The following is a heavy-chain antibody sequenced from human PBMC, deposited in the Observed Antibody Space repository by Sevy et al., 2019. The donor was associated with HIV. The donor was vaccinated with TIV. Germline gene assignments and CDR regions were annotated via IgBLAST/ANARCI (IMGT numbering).Heavy chain of an antibody. V-gene: IGHV3-30*18. J-gene: IGHJ6*02. Sequence: GGSLRLSCVVSGISFTTSGMHWVRQAPGKGLEWVAVISYHGRDKFYAESVKGQSTISRDNSKNMLYLQMNSLRAEDTAVYYCAKDFTGYNGMDVWGQGTKVTVSS. CDR1: GISFTTSG. CDR2: ISYHGRDK. CDR3: AKDFTGYNGMDV. D-gene: IGHD3-9*01.